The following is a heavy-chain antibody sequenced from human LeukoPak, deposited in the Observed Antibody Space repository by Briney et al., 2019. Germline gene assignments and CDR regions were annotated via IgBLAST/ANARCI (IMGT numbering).Heavy chain of an antibody. CDR2: IIPILGIA. D-gene: IGHD3-10*01. Sequence: SVKVSCKASGGTFSSYAISWVRQAPGQGLEWMGRIIPILGIANYAQKFQGRVTITADKSTSTAYLELSRLRSDDTAVYYCARSPSPSMVRGVIDWGQGTLVTVSS. J-gene: IGHJ4*02. V-gene: IGHV1-69*04. CDR1: GGTFSSYA. CDR3: ARSPSPSMVRGVID.